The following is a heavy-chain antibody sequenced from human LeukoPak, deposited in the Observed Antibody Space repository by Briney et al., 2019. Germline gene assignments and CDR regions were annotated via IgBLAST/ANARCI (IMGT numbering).Heavy chain of an antibody. CDR1: GGSISIRNYY. D-gene: IGHD1-1*01. V-gene: IGHV4-39*07. J-gene: IGHJ4*02. CDR3: ARDRRQRDYFDF. Sequence: SETLSLTCAVSGGSISIRNYYWAWIRQPPGRQLEWLGSVYSSGSLYYNPSLKSRVTISVDTSKNQFSLKLNSVTAADTAVYYCARDRRQRDYFDFWGQGARVTVSS. CDR2: VYSSGSL.